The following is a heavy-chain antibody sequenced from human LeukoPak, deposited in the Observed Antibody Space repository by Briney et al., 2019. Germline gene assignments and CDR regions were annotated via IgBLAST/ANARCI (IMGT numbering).Heavy chain of an antibody. CDR1: GFTFSSYA. J-gene: IGHJ6*02. D-gene: IGHD6-13*01. CDR3: AKEGAGIAAAGLPPPGFWYYGMDV. CDR2: ISGSGGST. Sequence: GGSLRLSCAASGFTFSSYAMSWVRQAPGKGLEWVSAISGSGGSTYYADSVKGRFTISRDNSKNTLYLQMNSLRAEDTAVYYCAKEGAGIAAAGLPPPGFWYYGMDVWGQGTTVTVSS. V-gene: IGHV3-23*01.